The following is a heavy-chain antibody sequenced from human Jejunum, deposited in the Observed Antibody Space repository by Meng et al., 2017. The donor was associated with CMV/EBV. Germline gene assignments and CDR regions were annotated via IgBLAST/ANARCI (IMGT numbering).Heavy chain of an antibody. V-gene: IGHV4-4*01. CDR2: IYHTGSS. Sequence: VSGDSISNNNWWRWVRQPPGKGLEWIGEIYHTGSSEYNPSLKSRATISIDRSKNQFSLNLTSVTAADTAVYFCARGKSGWYEGVDLWGQGTLVTVSS. CDR3: ARGKSGWYEGVDL. CDR1: GDSISNNNW. J-gene: IGHJ5*02. D-gene: IGHD6-13*01.